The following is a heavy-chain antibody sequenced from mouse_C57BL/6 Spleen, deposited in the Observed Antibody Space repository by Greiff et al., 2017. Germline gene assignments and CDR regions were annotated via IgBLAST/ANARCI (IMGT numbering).Heavy chain of an antibody. V-gene: IGHV1-50*01. Sequence: VKLQQPGAELVKPGASVKLSCKASGYTFTSYWMQWVKQRPGQGLEWIGEIDPSDSYTNYNQKFKGKATLTVDTSSSTAYMQLSSLTSEDSAVYYCASERDYWGQGTTLTVSS. J-gene: IGHJ2*01. CDR2: IDPSDSYT. CDR1: GYTFTSYW. CDR3: ASERDY.